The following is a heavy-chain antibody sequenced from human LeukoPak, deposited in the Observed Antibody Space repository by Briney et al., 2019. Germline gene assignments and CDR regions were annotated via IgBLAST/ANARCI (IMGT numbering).Heavy chain of an antibody. CDR3: ARAEVTAGTKYFDL. J-gene: IGHJ2*01. D-gene: IGHD6-19*01. CDR1: GGSIGSGDYF. CDR2: IYYSGRA. Sequence: PSQTLSLTCNVSGGSIGSGDYFWSWIRQPPGKGLEWIGYIYYSGRACCSPSLRSRFTISVDTSENQFSLKLSSVTATDTAVYYCARAEVTAGTKYFDLWGRGTLVTVSS. V-gene: IGHV4-30-4*01.